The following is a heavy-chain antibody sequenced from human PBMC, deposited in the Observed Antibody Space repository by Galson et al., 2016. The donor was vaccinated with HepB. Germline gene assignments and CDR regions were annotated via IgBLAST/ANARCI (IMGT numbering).Heavy chain of an antibody. V-gene: IGHV3-64D*06. J-gene: IGHJ5*02. CDR1: GFIFNAYA. CDR2: ISGNGGTT. CDR3: VRDPGWYNL. Sequence: SLRLSCAASGFIFNAYAIHWVRQAPGKGLEFVSAISGNGGTTHYPDSVKGRFTISRDNSKNTLYLQMSSLRADDTAVYYCVRDPGWYNLWGQGTLVTVSS. D-gene: IGHD6-19*01.